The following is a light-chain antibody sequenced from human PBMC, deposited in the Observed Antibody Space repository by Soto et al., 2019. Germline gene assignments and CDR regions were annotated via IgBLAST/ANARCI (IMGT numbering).Light chain of an antibody. J-gene: IGLJ1*01. CDR3: SSYTRSNPPV. Sequence: QSVLTQPASVSGSPGQSITISCTGTSSDVGDYNYVSWYQQHPGKAPKLMICEVSNRPSGVSTRFSGSKSGNTASLTISGLQAEVEADYYCSSYTRSNPPVFGTGPKVTVL. CDR2: EVS. CDR1: SSDVGDYNY. V-gene: IGLV2-14*01.